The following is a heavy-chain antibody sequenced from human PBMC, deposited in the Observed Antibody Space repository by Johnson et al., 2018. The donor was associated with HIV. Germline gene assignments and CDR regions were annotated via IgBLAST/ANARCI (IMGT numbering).Heavy chain of an antibody. CDR1: GFTFSSYA. CDR3: ARALLIAARLGAFDI. Sequence: QVQLMESGGGVVQPGRSLRLSCAASGFTFSSYAMHWVRQAPGKGLEWVAVISYDGSNKYYADSVKGRFIISRDKSKNTLYLQMDSLRVDDTAVYYCARALLIAARLGAFDIWGQGTMVTVSS. J-gene: IGHJ3*02. CDR2: ISYDGSNK. D-gene: IGHD6-6*01. V-gene: IGHV3-30*04.